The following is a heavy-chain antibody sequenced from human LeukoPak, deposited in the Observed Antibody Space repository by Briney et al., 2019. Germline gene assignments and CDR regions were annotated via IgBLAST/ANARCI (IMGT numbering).Heavy chain of an antibody. CDR3: ARGVGTQRAFDI. V-gene: IGHV4-38-2*02. J-gene: IGHJ3*02. CDR1: GYSISSGYY. CDR2: IYHSGST. Sequence: PSGTLSLTCTVSGYSISSGYYWGWIRQPPGKGLEWIGSIYHSGSTYYNPSLKSRVTISVDTSKNQFSLKLSSVTAADTAVYYCARGVGTQRAFDIWGQGTMVTVSS. D-gene: IGHD1-14*01.